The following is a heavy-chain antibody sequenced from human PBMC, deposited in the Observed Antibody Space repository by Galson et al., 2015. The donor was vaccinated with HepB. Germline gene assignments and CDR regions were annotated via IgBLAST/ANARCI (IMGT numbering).Heavy chain of an antibody. J-gene: IGHJ4*02. CDR3: TRQGEAGLFDY. CDR1: GFGFSDSA. D-gene: IGHD6-13*01. Sequence: SLRLSCAASGFGFSDSAIHWVRQASGKGLEWVGRIRGNSNNYATEYSASVKGRFTISRDDSKNTAFLQMNGLKTDDTAIYHCTRQGEAGLFDYWGQGTLVTVSS. CDR2: IRGNSNNYAT. V-gene: IGHV3-73*01.